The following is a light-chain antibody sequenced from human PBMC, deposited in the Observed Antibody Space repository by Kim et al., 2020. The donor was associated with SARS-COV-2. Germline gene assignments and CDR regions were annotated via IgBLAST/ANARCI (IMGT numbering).Light chain of an antibody. J-gene: IGKJ1*01. CDR1: QRISNY. Sequence: DIQMTQSPSSLSASVGDRVTITCRASQRISNYLNWYQHKPGKAPKLLIYAASTLQSGVPSRFSGSGSGTDFTLTISSLQPEDFATYYCQQSYSTPPWTFGQGTKVEIK. CDR2: AAS. CDR3: QQSYSTPPWT. V-gene: IGKV1-39*01.